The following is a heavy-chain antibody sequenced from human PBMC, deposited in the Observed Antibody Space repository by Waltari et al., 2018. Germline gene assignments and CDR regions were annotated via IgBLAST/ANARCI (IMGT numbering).Heavy chain of an antibody. D-gene: IGHD6-19*01. J-gene: IGHJ4*02. Sequence: EVRLVESGGGLVQPGGSLKLSCAASGFTFSGSAMHWVRQASGKGLEGVGHIKSKGNSYATAYAGAVKGRFTISRDDSKNTAYLQMNSLKTEDTAVYYCTRVEQWLTPFDDWGQGTLVTVSS. CDR2: IKSKGNSYAT. CDR3: TRVEQWLTPFDD. CDR1: GFTFSGSA. V-gene: IGHV3-73*01.